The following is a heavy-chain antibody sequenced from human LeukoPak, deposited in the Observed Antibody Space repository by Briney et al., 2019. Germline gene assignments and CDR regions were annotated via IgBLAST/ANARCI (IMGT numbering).Heavy chain of an antibody. CDR3: ATRGLNRYSSSHNFDY. D-gene: IGHD6-13*01. CDR2: IYYSGST. CDR1: GGSISSSSYY. Sequence: SETLSLTCTVSGGSISSSSYYWGWIRQPPGTGLEWIGSIYYSGSTYYNPSLKSRVTISVDTSKNQFSLKLSSVTAADTAVYYCATRGLNRYSSSHNFDYWGQGTLVTVSS. J-gene: IGHJ4*02. V-gene: IGHV4-39*01.